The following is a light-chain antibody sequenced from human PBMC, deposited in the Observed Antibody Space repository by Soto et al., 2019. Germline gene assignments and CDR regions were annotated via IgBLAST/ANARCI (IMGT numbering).Light chain of an antibody. CDR3: QQYENLPIT. J-gene: IGKJ5*01. Sequence: DIQMTQSPSSLSASIGDRVTITCQASRDIGKYLNWYQQKPGKAPKLLIYDASTLEAGVPSRFSGRGSGTDFTLIITRLQPEDIATYYCQQYENLPITFGQGTRLEIK. CDR2: DAS. V-gene: IGKV1-33*01. CDR1: RDIGKY.